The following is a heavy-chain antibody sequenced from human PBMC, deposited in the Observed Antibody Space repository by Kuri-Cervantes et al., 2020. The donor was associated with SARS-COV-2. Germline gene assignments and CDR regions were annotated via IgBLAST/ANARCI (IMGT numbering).Heavy chain of an antibody. V-gene: IGHV1-2*02. D-gene: IGHD3-10*01. Sequence: ASVKVSCKASGYTFTGYYMHWVRQAPGQGLEWMGWINPNSGGTNYAQKFQGRVTMTRDTSISTAYMELSRPRSDDTAVYYCARGNGSGSGGWFDPWGQGTLVTVSS. J-gene: IGHJ5*02. CDR3: ARGNGSGSGGWFDP. CDR1: GYTFTGYY. CDR2: INPNSGGT.